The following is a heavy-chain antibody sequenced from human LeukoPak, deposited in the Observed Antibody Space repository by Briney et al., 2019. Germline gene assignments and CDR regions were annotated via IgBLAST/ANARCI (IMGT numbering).Heavy chain of an antibody. CDR2: IRSSGDRT. CDR3: VREMTGGYFVS. Sequence: GGSLRLSCSASGFTFSNSDLHWVRQAPGKGLEYLSRIRSSGDRTNYADSVKGRFTISRDNSKNTLYLQMNSLRVEDTAVYYCVREMTGGYFVSWGQGTLVTVSS. J-gene: IGHJ4*02. CDR1: GFTFSNSD. V-gene: IGHV3-64*04.